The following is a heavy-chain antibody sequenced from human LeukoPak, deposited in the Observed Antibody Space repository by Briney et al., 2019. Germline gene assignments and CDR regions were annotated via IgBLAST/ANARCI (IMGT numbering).Heavy chain of an antibody. V-gene: IGHV4-34*01. D-gene: IGHD2-21*02. CDR2: INHSGST. CDR1: GGSFSGYY. J-gene: IGHJ4*02. CDR3: ARGHSSVVTAIPYYFDY. Sequence: SETLSLTCAVYGGSFSGYYWSWIRQPPGKGLEWIGEINHSGSTNYNPSLQSRVTVSVDTSKNQVSLKLSSVTAADTAVYYCARGHSSVVTAIPYYFDYWGRGTLVTVSS.